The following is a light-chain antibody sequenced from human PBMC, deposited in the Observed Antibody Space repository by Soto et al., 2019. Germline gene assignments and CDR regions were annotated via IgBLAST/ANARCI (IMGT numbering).Light chain of an antibody. CDR3: QQYTGPPTT. V-gene: IGKV3-20*01. Sequence: EIILTQSPDTLSLSPGERATLSCRASQTVSSKYLAWCQQRPGQAPRLLIYGASTRAAGIPDRFSGSGSGTDFTITITRLEPEDSAVYFCQQYTGPPTTFGQGTRLEIK. J-gene: IGKJ5*01. CDR2: GAS. CDR1: QTVSSKY.